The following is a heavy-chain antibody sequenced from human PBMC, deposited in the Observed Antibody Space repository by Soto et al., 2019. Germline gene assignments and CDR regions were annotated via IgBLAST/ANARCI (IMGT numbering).Heavy chain of an antibody. CDR1: GGTFSSYA. CDR2: LNPIFGTP. D-gene: IGHD3-10*01. J-gene: IGHJ5*02. Sequence: QVQLEQSGAEVKKPGSSVKVSCKASGGTFSSYAISWVRQAPGQGLEWMGGLNPIFGTPNYAQKFQGRVTITADESTNTVYMELSSLRSEDTAVYYCANELWFGDLGGWFDPWGQGTLVTVSS. CDR3: ANELWFGDLGGWFDP. V-gene: IGHV1-69*01.